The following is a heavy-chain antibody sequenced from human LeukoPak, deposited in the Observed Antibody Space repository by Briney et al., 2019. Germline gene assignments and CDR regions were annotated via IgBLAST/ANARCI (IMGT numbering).Heavy chain of an antibody. CDR3: ARVGSITMIVVDDENWFDP. CDR2: IYTSGST. Sequence: SETLSLTCTVSGGSISSYYWSWIRQPAGKGLEWIGHIYTSGSTNYNPSFKSRVTMSVDTSRNQFSLKLSSVTAADTAVYYCARVGSITMIVVDDENWFDPWGQGTLVTVSS. V-gene: IGHV4-4*07. D-gene: IGHD3-22*01. J-gene: IGHJ5*02. CDR1: GGSISSYY.